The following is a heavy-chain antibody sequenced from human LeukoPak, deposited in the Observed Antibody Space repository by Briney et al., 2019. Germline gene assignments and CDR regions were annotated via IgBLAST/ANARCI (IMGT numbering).Heavy chain of an antibody. V-gene: IGHV4-59*01. CDR3: ATTVNFNWFDP. J-gene: IGHJ5*02. D-gene: IGHD4-11*01. Sequence: PSETLSLTCAVYGVSFSGYYWSWIRQPPGKGLEWIGYIYYTGSTNYNPSLKSRVTISVDTSKNQFSLKLNSVTAADTAVYYCATTVNFNWFDPWGQGALVTVSS. CDR2: IYYTGST. CDR1: GVSFSGYY.